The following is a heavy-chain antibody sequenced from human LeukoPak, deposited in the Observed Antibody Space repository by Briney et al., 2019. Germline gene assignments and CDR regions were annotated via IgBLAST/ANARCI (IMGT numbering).Heavy chain of an antibody. CDR1: GGSISSSSYY. Sequence: SETLSLTCTVSGGSISSSSYYWGWIRQPPGKGLEWIGSIYYSGSTYYNPSLKSRVTISVDTSKNQFSLKLSSVTTADTAVYYCARNPRHGDDWFDPWGQGTLVTVSS. V-gene: IGHV4-39*07. CDR3: ARNPRHGDDWFDP. J-gene: IGHJ5*02. CDR2: IYYSGST.